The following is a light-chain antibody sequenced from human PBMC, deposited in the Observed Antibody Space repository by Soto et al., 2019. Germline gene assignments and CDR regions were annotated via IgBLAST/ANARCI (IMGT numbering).Light chain of an antibody. Sequence: QSALTQPASVSGSPGQSITISCTGTSSDVGAYIFVSWYQQHPGKAPKLMIYTVNSRPSGVSYRFSGSKSGNTASLTISGLQADDEADYYCSSYTTNSPYVFGTGTKLTVL. CDR2: TVN. CDR3: SSYTTNSPYV. V-gene: IGLV2-14*01. CDR1: SSDVGAYIF. J-gene: IGLJ1*01.